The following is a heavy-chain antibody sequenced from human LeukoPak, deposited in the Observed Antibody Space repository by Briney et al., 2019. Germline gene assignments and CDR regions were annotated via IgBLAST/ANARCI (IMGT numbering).Heavy chain of an antibody. Sequence: GGSLRLSCAASGLTVSTNYMSWVRQAPGKGLEWVSFIHSGGTTYYADSVKGRFTISRHNSKNTLYLQMNSLRAEDTAVYYCARGGYCSGGTCSDYYGMDVWGQGTTVTVS. CDR3: ARGGYCSGGTCSDYYGMDV. V-gene: IGHV3-53*04. D-gene: IGHD2-15*01. CDR2: IHSGGTT. CDR1: GLTVSTNY. J-gene: IGHJ6*02.